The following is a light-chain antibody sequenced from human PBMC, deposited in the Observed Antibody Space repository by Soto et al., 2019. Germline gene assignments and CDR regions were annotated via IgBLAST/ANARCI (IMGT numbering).Light chain of an antibody. CDR1: QTISSW. J-gene: IGKJ1*01. V-gene: IGKV1-5*03. CDR2: KAS. Sequence: IQRPQTPSTLSGSVGDRVSITCRASQTISSWLAWYQQKPGKAPKLLLYKASTLKSGVPSRFSGSGSGTEFTLTISSLQPDDFATYYCQHYNSYSEAFGQGAKVDIK. CDR3: QHYNSYSEA.